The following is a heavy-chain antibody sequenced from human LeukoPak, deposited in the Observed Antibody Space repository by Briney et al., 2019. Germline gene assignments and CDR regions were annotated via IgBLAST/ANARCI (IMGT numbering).Heavy chain of an antibody. CDR1: AYRFTSYG. V-gene: IGHV1-18*01. CDR3: ARPMRAAACPRYYYYYGMDV. Sequence: GASVKVSCKASAYRFTSYGISWVRQAPGQGLEWMGWISTYNGDTKVAQKFQGRVSMTTDTSSRTAYMELRSLRTDDTAVYYCARPMRAAACPRYYYYYGMDVWGQGTTVTVSS. J-gene: IGHJ6*02. CDR2: ISTYNGDT. D-gene: IGHD6-13*01.